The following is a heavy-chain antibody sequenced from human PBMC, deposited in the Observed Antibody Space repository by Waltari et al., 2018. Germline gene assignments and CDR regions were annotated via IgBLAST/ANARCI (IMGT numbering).Heavy chain of an antibody. CDR1: GFSLSTSGVG. CDR2: IYWDDDK. CDR3: AHKRDYGDYVEEYYFDY. J-gene: IGHJ4*02. V-gene: IGHV2-5*02. D-gene: IGHD4-17*01. Sequence: QITLKESGPTLVKPTQTLTLTCTFSGFSLSTSGVGVGWIRQPPGKALEWLELIYWDDDKRYSPSLKSRLTITKDTSKNQVVLTMTNMDPVDTATYYCAHKRDYGDYVEEYYFDYWGQGTLVTVSS.